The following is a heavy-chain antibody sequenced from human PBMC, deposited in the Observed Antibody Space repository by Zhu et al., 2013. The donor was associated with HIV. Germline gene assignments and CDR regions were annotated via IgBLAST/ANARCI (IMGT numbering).Heavy chain of an antibody. J-gene: IGHJ4*02. CDR3: ACMVVTAIPPIDY. D-gene: IGHD2-21*02. CDR2: IIPILGIA. Sequence: QVQLVQSGAEVKKPGSSVKVSCKASGGTFSSYTISWVRQAPGQGLEWMGRIIPILGIANYAQKFQGRVTITADKSTSTAYMELSSLRSEDTAVYYCACMVVTAIPPIDYWGRGNPRSPSPQ. V-gene: IGHV1-69*02. CDR1: GGTFSSYT.